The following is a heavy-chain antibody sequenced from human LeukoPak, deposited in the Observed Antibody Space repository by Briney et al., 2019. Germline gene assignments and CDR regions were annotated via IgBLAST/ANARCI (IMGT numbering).Heavy chain of an antibody. CDR3: ARVDDLDAFDI. V-gene: IGHV3-30*04. CDR1: GFTFSSYA. CDR2: ISDDGSNK. D-gene: IGHD2-2*03. Sequence: GRSLRLSCAASGFTFSSYAMHWVRQAPGKGLEWVAVISDDGSNKYYADSVKGRFTISRDNSKNTLYLQMNSLRPEDTAVYYCARVDDLDAFDIWGQGTMVTVSS. J-gene: IGHJ3*02.